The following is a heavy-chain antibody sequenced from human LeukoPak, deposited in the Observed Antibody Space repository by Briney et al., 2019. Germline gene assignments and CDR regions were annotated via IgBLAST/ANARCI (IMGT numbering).Heavy chain of an antibody. Sequence: GASVKVSCKASGYTFTSYDINWVRQATGQGLEWMGWMNPNSGNTGYAQKFQGRVTMTRNTSISTAYMELSSLRSEDTAVYYCVRVLLIFGSGNGCLGYWGQGTLVTVSS. V-gene: IGHV1-8*01. CDR2: MNPNSGNT. D-gene: IGHD3-10*01. CDR1: GYTFTSYD. CDR3: VRVLLIFGSGNGCLGY. J-gene: IGHJ4*02.